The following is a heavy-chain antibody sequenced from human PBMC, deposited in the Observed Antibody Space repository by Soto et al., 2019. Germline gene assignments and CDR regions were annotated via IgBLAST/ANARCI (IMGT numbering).Heavy chain of an antibody. D-gene: IGHD3-3*01. Sequence: DVQLLESGGGLVQPGGSLRLSCAVSGFSLSTYAINWVRQAPGKGLEWVSGISGSGSATYFANSVRDRFTMSRDISQSTFFLQMNNLGAEDTAISYCARLGHDFWSHYPYFFDFWGQGALVTVSS. CDR1: GFSLSTYA. V-gene: IGHV3-23*01. J-gene: IGHJ4*02. CDR3: ARLGHDFWSHYPYFFDF. CDR2: ISGSGSAT.